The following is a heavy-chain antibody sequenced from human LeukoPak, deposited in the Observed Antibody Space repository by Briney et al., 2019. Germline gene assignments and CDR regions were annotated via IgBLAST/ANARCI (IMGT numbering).Heavy chain of an antibody. CDR1: GFTFSFYA. V-gene: IGHV3-23*01. Sequence: PRGSPRISFAAPGFTFSFYAMGWGRPAPGKGLEWVSAISGSTTDTNYADSVQGRFTISRDNSKNTLFLQMNSLRADDTAVYYCAKRDYQSSGHFDYWGQGTLVTVSS. CDR3: AKRDYQSSGHFDY. CDR2: ISGSTTDT. J-gene: IGHJ4*02. D-gene: IGHD3-22*01.